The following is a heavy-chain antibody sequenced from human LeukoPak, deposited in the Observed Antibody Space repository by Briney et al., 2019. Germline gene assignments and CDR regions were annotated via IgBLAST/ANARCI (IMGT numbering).Heavy chain of an antibody. CDR2: IYSGGST. D-gene: IGHD7-27*01. CDR3: ARDRELGLFDY. J-gene: IGHJ4*02. V-gene: IGHV3-53*01. CDR1: GFPVSSNY. Sequence: GGSLRLSCAASGFPVSSNYMNWVRQAPGKGPEWVSVIYSGGSTYYADSVKGRFTISRDNSENTLYLQMNSLRAEDTAVYYCARDRELGLFDYWGQGTLVTVSS.